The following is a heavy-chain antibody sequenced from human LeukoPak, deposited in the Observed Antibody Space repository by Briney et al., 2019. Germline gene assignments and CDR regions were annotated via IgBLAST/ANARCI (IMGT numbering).Heavy chain of an antibody. D-gene: IGHD1-14*01. CDR1: GFIFSSYA. V-gene: IGHV3-23*01. J-gene: IGHJ4*02. Sequence: QSGGSLRLSCAASGFIFSSYAMSWVRQAPGKGLEWVSAISGSGDSTYYADSVKGRFTISRDNSKNTLYLQLNSLRAEDTAVYYCAKSSAVHPGRGLAKLALFDYWGQGTLVTVSS. CDR2: ISGSGDST. CDR3: AKSSAVHPGRGLAKLALFDY.